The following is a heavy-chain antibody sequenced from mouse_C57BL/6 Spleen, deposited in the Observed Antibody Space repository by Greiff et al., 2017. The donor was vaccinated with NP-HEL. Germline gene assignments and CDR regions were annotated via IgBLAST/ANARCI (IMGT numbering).Heavy chain of an antibody. Sequence: QVQLQQSGAELVRPGTSVKVSCKASGYAFTNYLIEWVKQRPGQGLEWIGVINPGSGGTNYNEKFKGKATLTADKSSSTAYMQLSSLTSEDSAVYFCARYDYEDAMDYWGQGTSVTVSS. V-gene: IGHV1-54*01. J-gene: IGHJ4*01. CDR2: INPGSGGT. CDR1: GYAFTNYL. CDR3: ARYDYEDAMDY. D-gene: IGHD2-4*01.